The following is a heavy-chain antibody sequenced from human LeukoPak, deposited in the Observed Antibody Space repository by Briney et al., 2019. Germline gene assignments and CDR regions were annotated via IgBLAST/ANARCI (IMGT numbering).Heavy chain of an antibody. J-gene: IGHJ4*02. Sequence: SETLSLTCTVSGGSISSYYWSWVGQPPGKGLEWIGYIYYSGSTNYNPSLKSRVTISVDTSKNQFSLKLSSVTAADTAVYYCARVMGTAMVSSGYYFDYWGQGTLVTVSS. CDR2: IYYSGST. D-gene: IGHD5-18*01. V-gene: IGHV4-59*01. CDR1: GGSISSYY. CDR3: ARVMGTAMVSSGYYFDY.